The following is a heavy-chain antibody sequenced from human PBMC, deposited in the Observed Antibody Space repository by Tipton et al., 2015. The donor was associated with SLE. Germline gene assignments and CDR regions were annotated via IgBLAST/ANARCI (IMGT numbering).Heavy chain of an antibody. J-gene: IGHJ3*02. CDR1: GGSLTGDY. CDR3: ARVVYSFSDAFDI. D-gene: IGHD6-13*01. Sequence: TLSLTCTVSGGSLTGDYWSWIRQPPGKGLEWIGNIYESGNSNYNPSLKSRVTISVDASKNQFSLRLTSLTAADTAVYYCARVVYSFSDAFDIWGQGTLVTVSS. CDR2: IYESGNS. V-gene: IGHV4-59*01.